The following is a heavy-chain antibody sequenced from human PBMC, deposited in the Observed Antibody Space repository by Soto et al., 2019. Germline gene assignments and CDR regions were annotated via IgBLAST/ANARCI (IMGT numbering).Heavy chain of an antibody. CDR3: ARVGCSSTSCXVWDNWFDP. V-gene: IGHV4-59*01. CDR1: GGSISSYY. Sequence: PSETLSLTCTVSGGSISSYYWSWIRQPPGKGLEWIGYIYYSGSTKYNPSLKSRVTISVDTSKNQFSLKLSSVTAADTAVYYCARVGCSSTSCXVWDNWFDPWGQGTLVTVSS. CDR2: IYYSGST. J-gene: IGHJ5*02. D-gene: IGHD2-2*01.